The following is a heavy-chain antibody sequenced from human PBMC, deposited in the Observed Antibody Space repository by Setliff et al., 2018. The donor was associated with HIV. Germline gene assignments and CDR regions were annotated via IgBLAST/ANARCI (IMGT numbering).Heavy chain of an antibody. J-gene: IGHJ2*01. CDR1: GYSISNGYY. Sequence: SETLSLTCAVSGYSISNGYYWGWLRQSPGKGLEWIGSMFHSGNTYYNPSLESRVSMSVDTSTNQVSLQLSSVTAADTAVYYCARRHSDGNPLDYWYFDLWGRGTLVTVSS. CDR2: MFHSGNT. D-gene: IGHD2-15*01. V-gene: IGHV4-38-2*01. CDR3: ARRHSDGNPLDYWYFDL.